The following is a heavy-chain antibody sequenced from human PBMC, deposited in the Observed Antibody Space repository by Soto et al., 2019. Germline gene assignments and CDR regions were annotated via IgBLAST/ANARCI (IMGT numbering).Heavy chain of an antibody. Sequence: SETLSLTCTVSGGSISSGGYYWSWIRQHPGKGLEWIGYIYYSGSTYYNPSLKSRVTISVDTSKNQFSLKLSSVTAADTAVYYCASSPRTPRHGSNAVVVVAATRFDYWGQGTLVTVSS. CDR1: GGSISSGGYY. D-gene: IGHD2-15*01. V-gene: IGHV4-31*03. CDR3: ASSPRTPRHGSNAVVVVAATRFDY. J-gene: IGHJ4*02. CDR2: IYYSGST.